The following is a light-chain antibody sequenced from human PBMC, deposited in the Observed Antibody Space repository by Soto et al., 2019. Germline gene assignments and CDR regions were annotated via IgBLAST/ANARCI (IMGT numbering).Light chain of an antibody. V-gene: IGLV1-40*01. CDR2: GNS. CDR3: QSSDSSLSGWV. CDR1: SSNIGAGYD. Sequence: QSVLTQPPSVSGAPGQRVTISCTGSSSNIGAGYDVHWYQQLPGTAPKLLIYGNSNRPSGVPDRFSGSKSGTSASLAITGLQAEDEADYYCQSSDSSLSGWVFGGGTKLTV. J-gene: IGLJ3*02.